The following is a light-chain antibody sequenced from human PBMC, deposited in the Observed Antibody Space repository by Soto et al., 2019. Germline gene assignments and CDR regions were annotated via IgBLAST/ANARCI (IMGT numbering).Light chain of an antibody. CDR1: SSNIGAGYD. CDR3: QSYDSSLSGSYV. CDR2: NNN. V-gene: IGLV1-40*01. J-gene: IGLJ1*01. Sequence: QTVVTQPPSVSGAPGHRVTISCTGSSSNIGAGYDVHWYQRLPGTAPKVLIYNNNNRPSGVPDRFSGSKSGTSASLAITGLQAEDEADYYCQSYDSSLSGSYVFGTGTKLTVL.